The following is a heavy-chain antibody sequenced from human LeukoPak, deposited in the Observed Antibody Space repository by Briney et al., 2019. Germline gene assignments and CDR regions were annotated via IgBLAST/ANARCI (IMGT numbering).Heavy chain of an antibody. J-gene: IGHJ4*02. CDR3: ARGAADYGLDYFDY. D-gene: IGHD4-17*01. CDR2: INAGNGNT. Sequence: ASVKVSCKASGYTFTSYAMHWVRQAPGQRLEWTGWINAGNGNTKYSQKFQGRVTITRDTSASTAYMELSSLRSEDTAVYYCARGAADYGLDYFDYWGQGTLVTVSS. CDR1: GYTFTSYA. V-gene: IGHV1-3*01.